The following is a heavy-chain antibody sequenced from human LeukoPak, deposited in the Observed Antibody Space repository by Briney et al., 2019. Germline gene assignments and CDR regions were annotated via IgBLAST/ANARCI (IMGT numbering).Heavy chain of an antibody. D-gene: IGHD1-26*01. Sequence: GRSLRLSCAASGFTFSSYAMHWVRRAPGKGLEWVAVISYDGSNKYYADSVKGRFTISRDNSKNTLYLQMNSLRAEDTAVYYCARDGGATTPAADYWGQGTLVTVSS. CDR3: ARDGGATTPAADY. CDR1: GFTFSSYA. V-gene: IGHV3-30*04. J-gene: IGHJ4*02. CDR2: ISYDGSNK.